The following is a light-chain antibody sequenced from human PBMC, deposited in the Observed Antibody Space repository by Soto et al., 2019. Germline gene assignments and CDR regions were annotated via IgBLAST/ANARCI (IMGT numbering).Light chain of an antibody. Sequence: QSVLTQPPSVSGAPGQRVTISCTGSSSNIGAHYDVHWYQQLPGTAPKLLIYGNSNRPSGVPDRFSGSKSGTSASLAITGLQDEDEADYYFQSYDNSLSVYVFGTGTKLTVL. CDR1: SSNIGAHYD. V-gene: IGLV1-40*01. CDR2: GNS. J-gene: IGLJ1*01. CDR3: QSYDNSLSVYV.